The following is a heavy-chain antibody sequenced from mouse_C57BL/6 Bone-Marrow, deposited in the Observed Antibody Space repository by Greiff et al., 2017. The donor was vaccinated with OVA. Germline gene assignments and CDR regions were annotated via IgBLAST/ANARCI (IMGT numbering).Heavy chain of an antibody. V-gene: IGHV1-31*01. CDR1: GYSFTGYY. D-gene: IGHD4-1*01. J-gene: IGHJ1*03. CDR2: IYPYNGVS. Sequence: EVKLVESGPELVKPGASVKISCKASGYSFTGYYMHWVKQSHGNILDWIGYIYPYNGVSSYNQKFKGKATLTVDKSSSTAYMELRSLTSEDSAVYYCARRGLGDWYFDVWGTGTTVTVSS. CDR3: ARRGLGDWYFDV.